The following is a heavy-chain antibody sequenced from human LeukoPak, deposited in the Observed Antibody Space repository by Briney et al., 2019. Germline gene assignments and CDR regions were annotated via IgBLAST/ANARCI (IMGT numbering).Heavy chain of an antibody. J-gene: IGHJ3*02. CDR2: IYTSGST. D-gene: IGHD3-22*01. Sequence: SETLSLTCTVSGGSISSYYWSWIRQPAGKGLEWIGRIYTSGSTNYNPSLKSRVTISVDTSKNQFSLKLSSVTAADTAVYYCARSRVSSTLTMIVVGYAFDIWGQGTMVTVSS. CDR1: GGSISSYY. V-gene: IGHV4-4*07. CDR3: ARSRVSSTLTMIVVGYAFDI.